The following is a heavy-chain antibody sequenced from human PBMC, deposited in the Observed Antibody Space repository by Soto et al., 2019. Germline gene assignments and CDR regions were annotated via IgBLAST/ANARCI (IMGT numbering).Heavy chain of an antibody. D-gene: IGHD4-17*01. CDR3: ARSEATVLDY. CDR1: GGSISSDSYY. CDR2: THHSGRT. Sequence: SETLSLTCTVSGGSISSDSYYWGWVRQPPGKGLEWIGETHHSGRTNYNPSLKSRVTISVDKSKNHFSLKLSSVTAADTAVYYCARSEATVLDYWGQGTLVTVSS. J-gene: IGHJ4*02. V-gene: IGHV4-39*07.